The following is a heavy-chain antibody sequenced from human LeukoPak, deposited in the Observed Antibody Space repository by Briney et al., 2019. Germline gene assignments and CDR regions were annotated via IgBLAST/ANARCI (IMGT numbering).Heavy chain of an antibody. D-gene: IGHD2-21*02. CDR1: GYTFTGYY. CDR2: INPNSGGA. V-gene: IGHV1-2*02. Sequence: ASVKVSCKASGYTFTGYYMHWVRQAPGQGLEWMGWINPNSGGANYAQKFQGRVTMTWDTPITTAYMELTRLRSDDTAVYYCARDRARVTGLYYFDYWGQGTLVTVSS. J-gene: IGHJ4*02. CDR3: ARDRARVTGLYYFDY.